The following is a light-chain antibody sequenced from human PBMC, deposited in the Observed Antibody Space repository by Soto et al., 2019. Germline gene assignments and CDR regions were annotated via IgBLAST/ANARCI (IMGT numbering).Light chain of an antibody. CDR1: SSNIGAGYD. J-gene: IGLJ2*01. Sequence: QSVLTQPPSVSGAPGQRVTLSCTGSSSNIGAGYDVHWYQQLPGTAPKLLIYGNSNRPSGVSDRFSGSKSGTSASLAITGLQAEDEADYYCQSYDSSLSAPVVFGGGTKLTVL. CDR3: QSYDSSLSAPVV. CDR2: GNS. V-gene: IGLV1-40*01.